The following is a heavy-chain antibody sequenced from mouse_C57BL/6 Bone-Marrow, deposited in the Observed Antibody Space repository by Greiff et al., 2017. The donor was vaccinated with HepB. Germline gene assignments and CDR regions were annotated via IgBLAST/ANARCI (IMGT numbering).Heavy chain of an antibody. CDR1: GYTFTSYW. Sequence: QVQLQQPGAELVRPGTSVKLSCKASGYTFTSYWMHWVKQRPGQGLEWIGVIDPSDSYTNYNQKFKGKATLTVDTSSSTAYMQLSSLTSEDSAVYYCSRPFYYGSSSPFDYWGQGTTLTVSS. V-gene: IGHV1-59*01. J-gene: IGHJ2*01. CDR2: IDPSDSYT. CDR3: SRPFYYGSSSPFDY. D-gene: IGHD1-1*01.